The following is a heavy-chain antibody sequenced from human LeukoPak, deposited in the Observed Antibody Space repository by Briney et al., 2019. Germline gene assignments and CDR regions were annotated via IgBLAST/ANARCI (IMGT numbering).Heavy chain of an antibody. J-gene: IGHJ5*02. CDR3: AREEGKLAAAGVLDP. D-gene: IGHD6-13*01. CDR1: GFTVSSNY. V-gene: IGHV3-53*01. Sequence: PGGSLRLSCAASGFTVSSNYMSWVRQAPGKGLEWVSVIYSGGSTYYADSVKGRLTISRDNSKNTLYLQMNSLRAEDTAVYYCAREEGKLAAAGVLDPWGQGTLVTVSS. CDR2: IYSGGST.